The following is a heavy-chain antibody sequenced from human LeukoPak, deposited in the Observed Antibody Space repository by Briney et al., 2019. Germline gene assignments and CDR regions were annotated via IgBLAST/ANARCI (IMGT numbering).Heavy chain of an antibody. D-gene: IGHD3-22*01. CDR2: IYYSGST. CDR1: GGSISSYY. CDR3: ARELGGWDSSGQNY. J-gene: IGHJ4*02. Sequence: PSETLSLTCTVSGGSISSYYWSWIRQPPGKGLEWIGYIYYSGSTNYNPSLKSRVTISVDTSKNQFSLKLSSVTAADTAVYYCARELGGWDSSGQNYWGQGTLVTVSS. V-gene: IGHV4-59*01.